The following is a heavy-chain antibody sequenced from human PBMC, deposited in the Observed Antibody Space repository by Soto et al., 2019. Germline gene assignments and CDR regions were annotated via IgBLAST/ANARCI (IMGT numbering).Heavy chain of an antibody. CDR1: GGSISSSHW. J-gene: IGHJ3*01. Sequence: QVQLQESGPGLVKPSGTLSLTCAVSGGSISSSHWWTWVRQSPGKGLEYIGEISHSGTSNSNPSLKSRVTLSVYKSKNHFSLPVTSVTAADTAVYYCARVVLTITRGAFDAWGQGTLVIVSS. CDR2: ISHSGTS. V-gene: IGHV4-4*02. D-gene: IGHD3-9*01. CDR3: ARVVLTITRGAFDA.